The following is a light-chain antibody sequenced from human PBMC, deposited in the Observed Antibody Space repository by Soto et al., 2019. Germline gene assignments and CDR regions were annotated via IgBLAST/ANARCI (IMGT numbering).Light chain of an antibody. CDR1: QSASSSN. Sequence: EIVLTQSPGTLSLSPGERTTLSCRASQSASSSNLLWYQQKRGQAPRLLIYGAYKRATGIPDRFSGSGSGTDFTLTISRLEPEDFALYYCQHYGNSPPYTFGQGTKVEIK. CDR2: GAY. J-gene: IGKJ2*01. V-gene: IGKV3-20*01. CDR3: QHYGNSPPYT.